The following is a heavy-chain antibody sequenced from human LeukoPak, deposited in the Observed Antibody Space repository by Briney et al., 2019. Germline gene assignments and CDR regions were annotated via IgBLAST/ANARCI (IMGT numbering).Heavy chain of an antibody. J-gene: IGHJ3*02. Sequence: PGGSLRLSCAASGFSFSDYYMSWIRQAPGKGLEWVAVISYDGSNKYYADSVKGRFTISRDNSKNTLYLQMNSLRAEDTAVYYCATGFPVRGKPNPYAFDIWGQGTMVTVSS. D-gene: IGHD3-10*01. V-gene: IGHV3-30-3*01. CDR1: GFSFSDYY. CDR2: ISYDGSNK. CDR3: ATGFPVRGKPNPYAFDI.